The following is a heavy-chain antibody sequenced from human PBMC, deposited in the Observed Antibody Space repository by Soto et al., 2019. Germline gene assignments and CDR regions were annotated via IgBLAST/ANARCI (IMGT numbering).Heavy chain of an antibody. CDR2: INSGGST. V-gene: IGHV3-66*01. CDR1: GFTVSSNY. CDR3: AREYESSGYYRFAFDI. J-gene: IGHJ3*02. Sequence: PGGSLRLSCAASGFTVSSNYMSWVRQAPGKGLKWVSVINSGGSTYYADSVKGRFTISRDNSKNTLYLQMNSMRAEDTAVYYCAREYESSGYYRFAFDIWGQGTMVT. D-gene: IGHD3-22*01.